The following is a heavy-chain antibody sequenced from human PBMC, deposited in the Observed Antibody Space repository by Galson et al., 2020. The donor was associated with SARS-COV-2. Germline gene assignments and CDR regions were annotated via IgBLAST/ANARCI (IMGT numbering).Heavy chain of an antibody. CDR2: ISSSGRTI. CDR1: GFTISNYE. Sequence: TGGTLRLSCAASGFTISNYEMNWVRQAPGKGLEWVSYISSSGRTIHYEDSGQGRFTISRDNAKSSQFLQMNSLRAEDTAAYYCARLDAYGPCYWGRGTRVTVAS. CDR3: ARLDAYGPCY. V-gene: IGHV3-48*03. D-gene: IGHD2-21*01. J-gene: IGHJ4*01.